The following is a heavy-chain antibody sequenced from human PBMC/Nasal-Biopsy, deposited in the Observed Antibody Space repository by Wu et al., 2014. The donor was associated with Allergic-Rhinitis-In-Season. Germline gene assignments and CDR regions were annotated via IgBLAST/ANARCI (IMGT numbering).Heavy chain of an antibody. D-gene: IGHD5/OR15-5a*01. CDR1: GASINTYY. V-gene: IGHV4-59*01. J-gene: IGHJ4*02. CDR3: ARAAISGSYNNIYYYMDV. Sequence: TLSLTCSVSGASINTYYWSWIRQPPGKGLEWIGHILHSGNTNYNPSLKSRVTTSIDTSKNQFSLRVTSVTAADTAVYFCARAAISGSYNNIYYYMDVWGPGTLVTVSS. CDR2: ILHSGNT.